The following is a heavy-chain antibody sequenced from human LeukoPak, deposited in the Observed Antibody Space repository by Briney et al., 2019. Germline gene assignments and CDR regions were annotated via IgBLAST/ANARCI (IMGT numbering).Heavy chain of an antibody. Sequence: SSETLSLTCGVYGGSFSDYYWTWIRQPPGKGLEWIGEINHSGSTNYNPSLKSRVTIFVDTSKSQFSLKLNSVTAADTAVYYCARGYYYDSSGYYLGYWGQGNLVTVSS. CDR2: INHSGST. V-gene: IGHV4-34*01. CDR1: GGSFSDYY. CDR3: ARGYYYDSSGYYLGY. J-gene: IGHJ4*02. D-gene: IGHD3-22*01.